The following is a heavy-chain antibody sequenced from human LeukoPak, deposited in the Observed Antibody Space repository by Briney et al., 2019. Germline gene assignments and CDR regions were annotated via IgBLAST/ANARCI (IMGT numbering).Heavy chain of an antibody. J-gene: IGHJ4*02. D-gene: IGHD2/OR15-2a*01. CDR3: ARDWFHAIDY. CDR2: INHSGST. CDR1: GGSFSGYY. Sequence: SETLSLTCAVYGGSFSGYYWSWIRQPPGKGLEWIGEINHSGSTNYNPSLKSRVTISVDTSKNQFSLKLSSVTAADTAVYYCARDWFHAIDYWGQGTLVTVSS. V-gene: IGHV4-34*01.